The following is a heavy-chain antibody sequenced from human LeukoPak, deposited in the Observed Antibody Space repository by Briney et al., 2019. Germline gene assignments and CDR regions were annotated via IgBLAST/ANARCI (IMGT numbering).Heavy chain of an antibody. D-gene: IGHD6-6*01. CDR2: IYYSGST. J-gene: IGHJ4*02. CDR1: GGSISSHY. V-gene: IGHV4-59*11. CDR3: ARLYSSSASSDY. Sequence: SETLSLTCTVSGGSISSHYWSWIRQPPGKGLEWIGYIYYSGSTNYNPSLKSRVTISVDTSKSQFSLKLSSVTAADTAVYYCARLYSSSASSDYWGQGTLVTVSS.